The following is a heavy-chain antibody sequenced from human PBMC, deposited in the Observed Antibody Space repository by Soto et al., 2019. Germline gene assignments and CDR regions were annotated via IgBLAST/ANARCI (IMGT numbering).Heavy chain of an antibody. CDR1: GFTFSAYG. V-gene: IGHV3-23*01. Sequence: GGSLRLSCAASGFTFSAYGMNWVRQAPVKVLEWVSAITGSGANTSHADSVKGRFTLSRDHSKNTLYLQMKSLRAEHTAAYFCAKEAGQQLVLVDWGQGTLVTVSS. CDR3: AKEAGQQLVLVD. D-gene: IGHD6-6*01. J-gene: IGHJ4*02. CDR2: ITGSGANT.